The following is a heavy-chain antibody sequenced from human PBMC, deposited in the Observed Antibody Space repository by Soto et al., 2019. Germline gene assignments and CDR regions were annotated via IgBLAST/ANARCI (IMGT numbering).Heavy chain of an antibody. V-gene: IGHV1-69*12. CDR1: GGTFSSYA. CDR2: IIPIFGTA. J-gene: IGHJ4*02. D-gene: IGHD3-22*01. Sequence: QVQLVQSGAEVKKPGSSVKVSCKASGGTFSSYAISWVRQAPGQGVEWMGGIIPIFGTADYAQKFQGRVTITADESTSTGNMALSSLRSEDTAVYYCASHYDSSGYYYRGLDYWGQGTLVTVSS. CDR3: ASHYDSSGYYYRGLDY.